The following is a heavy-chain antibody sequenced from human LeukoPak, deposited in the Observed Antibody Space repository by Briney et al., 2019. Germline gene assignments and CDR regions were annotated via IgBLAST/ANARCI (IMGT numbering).Heavy chain of an antibody. V-gene: IGHV4-4*07. CDR1: GGSFSTYY. J-gene: IGHJ4*02. CDR2: IYTSGTT. D-gene: IGHD3-10*01. CDR3: ARDAKYYYGSRTYFFFEY. Sequence: SETLSLTCTVSGGSFSTYYWSWIRQPAGKGLEWIGHIYTSGTTNYNPSLKSRVTMSIDTSKNQFSLKLSSITAADTAVYYCARDAKYYYGSRTYFFFEYWGQGTPLTVSS.